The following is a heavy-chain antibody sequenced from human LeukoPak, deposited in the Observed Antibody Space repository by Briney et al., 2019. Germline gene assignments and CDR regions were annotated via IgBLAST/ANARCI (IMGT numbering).Heavy chain of an antibody. CDR2: INTNTGNP. J-gene: IGHJ5*02. CDR3: ARVGGNLWFGELSYWFDP. Sequence: ASVKVSCKASGYTFNSYAMNWVRQAPGQGLEWMGWINTNTGNPTYAQGFTGRFVFSLDTSVSTAYLQISSLRADDTAVYYCARVGGNLWFGELSYWFDPRGQGTLVTVSS. CDR1: GYTFNSYA. V-gene: IGHV7-4-1*02. D-gene: IGHD3-10*01.